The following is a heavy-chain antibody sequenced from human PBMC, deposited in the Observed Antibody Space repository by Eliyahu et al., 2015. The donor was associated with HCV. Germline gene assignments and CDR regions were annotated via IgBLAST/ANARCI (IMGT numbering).Heavy chain of an antibody. Sequence: QVQLVESGGGVVQPGESLRLSCAAXGFTFXXYGMHWVRQAPGKGLQWVAGIWYDAREAYYADSVKGLFTTSRDNSKNKLFLQMNNLRAEDTAMYYCAKDMDPPSGSPWDHDGFAIWGQGTMVTVSS. V-gene: IGHV3-30*02. J-gene: IGHJ3*02. CDR1: GFTFXXYG. D-gene: IGHD1-26*01. CDR3: AKDMDPPSGSPWDHDGFAI. CDR2: IWYDAREA.